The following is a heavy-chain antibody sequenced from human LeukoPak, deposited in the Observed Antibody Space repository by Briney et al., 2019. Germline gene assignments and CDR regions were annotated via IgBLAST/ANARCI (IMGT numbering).Heavy chain of an antibody. D-gene: IGHD6-13*01. CDR2: INYSGSI. CDR3: ARVSSSSLEFDY. J-gene: IGHJ4*02. V-gene: IGHV4-59*01. Sequence: SQTLSLTCTVSGGSISSYYWSWVRQPPGKGLEWIAYINYSGSINYNSSLKSRVTISVDTSKNQFSLKLSSMTAADTAVYYCARVSSSSLEFDYWGQGSLVTVSS. CDR1: GGSISSYY.